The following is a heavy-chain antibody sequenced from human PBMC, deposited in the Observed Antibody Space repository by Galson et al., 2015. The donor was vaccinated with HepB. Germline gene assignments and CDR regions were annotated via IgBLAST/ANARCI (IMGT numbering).Heavy chain of an antibody. CDR1: GFTFSNYA. CDR2: INHSGTV. J-gene: IGHJ4*02. V-gene: IGHV4-34*01. Sequence: LRLSCAASGFTFSNYAMAWVRQAPGKGLEWIGEINHSGTVFYNPSLRGRVTISVDTSKNQFSLKVNSVTAADAAVYYCARGRDYWGQGILVTVSS. CDR3: ARGRDY.